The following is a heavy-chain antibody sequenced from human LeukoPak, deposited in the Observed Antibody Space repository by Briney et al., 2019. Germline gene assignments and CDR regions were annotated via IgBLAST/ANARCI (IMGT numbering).Heavy chain of an antibody. V-gene: IGHV1-18*01. CDR3: ARGRLGVSGYKDYFDY. CDR1: GYILTNYA. D-gene: IGHD1-14*01. Sequence: ASVRVSCTSSGYILTNYAITWVRQAPGQGLEWMGWISAYNGNTDYAQKFQGRVTMTTDTSTRTAYMDLRSLRSDDTAVYDCARGRLGVSGYKDYFDYWGQGTLVTVSS. CDR2: ISAYNGNT. J-gene: IGHJ4*02.